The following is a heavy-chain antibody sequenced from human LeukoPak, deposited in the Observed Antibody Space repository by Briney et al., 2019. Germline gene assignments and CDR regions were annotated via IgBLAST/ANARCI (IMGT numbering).Heavy chain of an antibody. CDR3: VRDLVVVIASYFDY. V-gene: IGHV3-7*01. CDR2: IKQDGSEK. CDR1: GFTFSSYW. Sequence: GGSLRLSCAASGFTFSSYWMSWVRQAPGKGLEWVANIKQDGSEKYYVDSVKGRFTISRDNAKNSLYLQMNSLRAEDTAVYYCVRDLVVVIASYFDYWGQGTLVTVSS. J-gene: IGHJ4*02. D-gene: IGHD2-21*01.